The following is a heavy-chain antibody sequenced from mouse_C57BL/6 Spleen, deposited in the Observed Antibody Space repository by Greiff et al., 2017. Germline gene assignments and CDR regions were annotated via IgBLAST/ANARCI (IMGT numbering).Heavy chain of an antibody. D-gene: IGHD1-1*01. Sequence: QVQLQQPGAELVKPGASVKMSCKASGYTFTSYWITWVKQRPGQGLEWIGDIYPGSGSTNYNEKFKSKATLTVDTSSSTAYMQLSSLTSEDSAVYYCARSPDYYGSSYAAMDYWGQGTSVTVSS. V-gene: IGHV1-55*01. CDR2: IYPGSGST. J-gene: IGHJ4*01. CDR1: GYTFTSYW. CDR3: ARSPDYYGSSYAAMDY.